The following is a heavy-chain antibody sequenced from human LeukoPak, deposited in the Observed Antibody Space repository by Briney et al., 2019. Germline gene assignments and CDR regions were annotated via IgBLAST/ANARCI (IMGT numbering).Heavy chain of an antibody. CDR1: GYTFTGYY. V-gene: IGHV1-46*01. CDR3: ARADAPYFDY. J-gene: IGHJ4*02. Sequence: ASVRVSFTASGYTFTGYYMHWVRQAPGQGVEWMGIINPSGGSTSYAQKFQGRVTMPRDMSTSTVYMELSSLRSEDTAVYYCARADAPYFDYWGQGTLVTVSS. CDR2: INPSGGST. D-gene: IGHD2-2*01.